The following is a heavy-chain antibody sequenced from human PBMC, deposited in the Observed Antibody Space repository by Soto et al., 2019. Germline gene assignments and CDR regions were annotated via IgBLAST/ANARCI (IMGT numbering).Heavy chain of an antibody. D-gene: IGHD3-22*01. CDR3: ARGWGEDSSDYFYAY. CDR1: GGTFSRLA. Sequence: QVQLVQSGAEVRKPGSSVTVSCKASGGTFSRLAISWVRQAPGHGLEWMGGIIPIFGTPNHAQKFQGRLTITADEATSTVHMELSSLRSEDTAIYYCARGWGEDSSDYFYAYWGQGTLVIVSS. CDR2: IIPIFGTP. J-gene: IGHJ4*02. V-gene: IGHV1-69*01.